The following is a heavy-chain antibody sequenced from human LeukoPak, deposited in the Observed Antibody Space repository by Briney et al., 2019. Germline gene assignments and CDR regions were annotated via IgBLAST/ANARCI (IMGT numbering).Heavy chain of an antibody. Sequence: ASVKVSCKASGYTFTSYGISWVRQAPGQGLEWMGIINPSGGSTSYAQKFQGRVTMTRDTSTSTVYMELSSLRSEDTAVYYCARDYDGSYYLAYWGQGTLVTVSS. J-gene: IGHJ4*02. CDR2: INPSGGST. CDR1: GYTFTSYG. D-gene: IGHD1-26*01. CDR3: ARDYDGSYYLAY. V-gene: IGHV1-46*01.